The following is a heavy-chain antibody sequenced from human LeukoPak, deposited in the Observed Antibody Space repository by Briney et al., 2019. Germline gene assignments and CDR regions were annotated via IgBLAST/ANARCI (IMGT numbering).Heavy chain of an antibody. CDR3: ARGEYSSGWYVRAWFDP. Sequence: SSETLSLTCAVSGYSISRDYYWGWIRQPPGKGLEWIGNIYHSGSSYYNSSLKSRVTISVDTSKNQFSLKLSSVTAADTAVYYCARGEYSSGWYVRAWFDPWGQGTLVTVSS. V-gene: IGHV4-38-2*01. CDR1: GYSISRDYY. CDR2: IYHSGSS. D-gene: IGHD6-19*01. J-gene: IGHJ5*02.